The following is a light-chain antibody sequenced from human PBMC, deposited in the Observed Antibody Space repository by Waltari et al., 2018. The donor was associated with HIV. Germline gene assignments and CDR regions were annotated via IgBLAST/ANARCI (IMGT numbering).Light chain of an antibody. Sequence: QSALTQPASVSGSPGQSITISCTGTNSDIGTYNYVSWYQPHPGEAPKLIIFDVSNRPSVVSKRFSGAKSGNTASLTISGLQAEDEADYYCSSYTILSTLDVGGGTKLTVL. V-gene: IGLV2-14*03. CDR3: SSYTILSTLD. CDR1: NSDIGTYNY. J-gene: IGLJ2*01. CDR2: DVS.